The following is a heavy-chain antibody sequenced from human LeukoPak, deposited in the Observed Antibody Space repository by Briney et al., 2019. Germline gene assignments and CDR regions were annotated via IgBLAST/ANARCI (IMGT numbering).Heavy chain of an antibody. CDR1: GFTFSSYS. CDR2: ISSSSTI. Sequence: GGSLRLSCAASGFTFSSYSMNWVRQAPGKGLEWVSYISSSSTIYYADSVKGRFTISRDNAKNSLYLQMNGLRGEDTAVYYCARDGFWSVLDYWGQGTLVTVSS. D-gene: IGHD3-3*01. CDR3: ARDGFWSVLDY. V-gene: IGHV3-48*01. J-gene: IGHJ4*02.